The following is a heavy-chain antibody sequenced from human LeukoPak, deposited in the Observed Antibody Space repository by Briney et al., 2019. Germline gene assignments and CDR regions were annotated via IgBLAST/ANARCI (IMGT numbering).Heavy chain of an antibody. CDR2: IIPIFGTA. CDR3: ARGYYYDSSGYYSEFDY. D-gene: IGHD3-22*01. V-gene: IGHV1-69*13. Sequence: SVKVSCKASGYTFTSYGISWVRQAPGQGLEWMGGIIPIFGTANYAQKFQGRVTITADESTSTAYMELSSLRSEDTAVYYCARGYYYDSSGYYSEFDYWGQGTLVTVSS. CDR1: GYTFTSYG. J-gene: IGHJ4*02.